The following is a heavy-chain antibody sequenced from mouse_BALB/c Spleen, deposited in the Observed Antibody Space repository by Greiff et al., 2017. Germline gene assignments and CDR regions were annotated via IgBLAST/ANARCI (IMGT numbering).Heavy chain of an antibody. CDR3: AIGDYDGFAY. J-gene: IGHJ3*01. Sequence: EVQGVESGGGLVQPGGSLRLSCATSGFTFSDFYMEWVRQPPGKRLEWIAASRNKANDYTTEYSASVKGRFIVSRDTSQSILYLQMNALRAEDTAIYYCAIGDYDGFAYWGQGTLVTVSA. V-gene: IGHV7-1*02. CDR2: SRNKANDYTT. CDR1: GFTFSDFY. D-gene: IGHD2-4*01.